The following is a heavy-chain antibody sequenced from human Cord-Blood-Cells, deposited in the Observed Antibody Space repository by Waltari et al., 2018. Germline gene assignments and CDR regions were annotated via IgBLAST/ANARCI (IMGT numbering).Heavy chain of an antibody. D-gene: IGHD3-3*01. CDR2: IYPSGST. J-gene: IGHJ6*03. V-gene: IGHV4-4*07. Sequence: QVQLQESGPGLVKPSETLSLTCTVSGGSISSYYWSWIRQPAGKGLEWIGCIYPSGSTNFDPSPKDRVTMSVDTSKNQFSLKLSSVTAADTAVYYCARVRKGPDFWSGYYTGDYYYYMDVWGKGTTVTVSS. CDR1: GGSISSYY. CDR3: ARVRKGPDFWSGYYTGDYYYYMDV.